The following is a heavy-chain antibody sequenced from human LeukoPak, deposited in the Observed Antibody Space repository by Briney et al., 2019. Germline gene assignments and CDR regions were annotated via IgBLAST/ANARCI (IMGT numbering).Heavy chain of an antibody. CDR3: ARVLQQWLQGTTYGMDV. V-gene: IGHV3-7*01. J-gene: IGHJ6*02. D-gene: IGHD6-19*01. CDR1: GFTFSSYW. Sequence: GGSLRLSCAASGFTFSSYWVSWVRQAPGKGLEWVANIKQDGSEKYYVDSVKGRFTISRDNAKNSLYLQMNSLRAEDTAVYYCARVLQQWLQGTTYGMDVWGQGTTVTVSS. CDR2: IKQDGSEK.